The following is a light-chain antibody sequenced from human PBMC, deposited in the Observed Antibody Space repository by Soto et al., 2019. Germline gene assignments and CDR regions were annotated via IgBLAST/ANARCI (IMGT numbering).Light chain of an antibody. CDR3: QQYNNLPPT. J-gene: IGKJ5*01. CDR1: QTVSNNY. V-gene: IGKV3-20*01. CDR2: GAS. Sequence: EIFLTQSPGTLSLSPGERATLSCRASQTVSNNYLAWYQQKPGQAPRLLIYGASSRATGIPDRFSGSGSGTEFTLTISSLQSEDFAVYSCQQYNNLPPTFGQGTRLEIK.